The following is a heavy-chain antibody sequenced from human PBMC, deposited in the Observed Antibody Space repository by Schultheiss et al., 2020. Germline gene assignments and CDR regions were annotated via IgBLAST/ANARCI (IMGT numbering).Heavy chain of an antibody. Sequence: SQTLSLTCTVSGGSISSGGYYWSWIRQPAGKGLEWIGRIYTSGSTYYNPSLKSRVTISVDTSKNQFSLKLSSVTAADTAVYYCARRPTVTRIRYYFDYWGQGTLVTVSS. V-gene: IGHV4-61*02. J-gene: IGHJ4*02. CDR2: IYTSGST. D-gene: IGHD4-17*01. CDR1: GGSISSGGYY. CDR3: ARRPTVTRIRYYFDY.